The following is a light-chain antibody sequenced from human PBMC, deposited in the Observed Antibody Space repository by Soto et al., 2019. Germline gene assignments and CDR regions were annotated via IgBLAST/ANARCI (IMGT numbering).Light chain of an antibody. CDR3: SSYTSGSTYV. Sequence: QSVLTQPASVSGSPGQSIAISCTGSSSDIGIYKYVSWYQQHPGKVPKLIIYEVSNRPSGVSNRFSGSKSGNTASLTISGLQAEDEADYYCSSYTSGSTYVFGTGTKLTVL. J-gene: IGLJ1*01. CDR1: SSDIGIYKY. CDR2: EVS. V-gene: IGLV2-14*01.